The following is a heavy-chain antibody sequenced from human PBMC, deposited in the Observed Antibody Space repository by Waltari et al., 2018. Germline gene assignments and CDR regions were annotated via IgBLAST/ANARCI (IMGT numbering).Heavy chain of an antibody. CDR1: GGSISSYY. J-gene: IGHJ5*02. CDR3: ARAYSSGWYLQNNWFDP. V-gene: IGHV4-59*01. CDR2: IYYSGST. Sequence: QVQLQESGPGLVKPSETLSLTCTVSGGSISSYYWSCLRQPPGKGLEWIGYIYYSGSTNYNPSLKSRVTISVDTSKNQFSLKLSSVTAADTAVYYCARAYSSGWYLQNNWFDPWGQGTLVTVSS. D-gene: IGHD6-19*01.